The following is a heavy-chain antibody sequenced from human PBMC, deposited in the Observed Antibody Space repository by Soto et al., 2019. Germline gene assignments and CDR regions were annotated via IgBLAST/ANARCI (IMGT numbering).Heavy chain of an antibody. CDR3: ARDLWAGDSSGSY. V-gene: IGHV3-30*03. Sequence: PGGSLRLSCAASGFTFSSYGMHWVRQAPGKGLEWVAVISYDGSNKYYADSVKGRFNISRDNAKNTLYLQMNSLRAEDTAVYYCARDLWAGDSSGSYWGQGTLVTVSS. CDR1: GFTFSSYG. D-gene: IGHD3-22*01. CDR2: ISYDGSNK. J-gene: IGHJ4*01.